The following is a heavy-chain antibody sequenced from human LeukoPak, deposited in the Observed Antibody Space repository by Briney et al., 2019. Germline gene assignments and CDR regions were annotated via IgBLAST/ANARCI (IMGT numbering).Heavy chain of an antibody. CDR2: INHSGST. V-gene: IGHV4-34*01. D-gene: IGHD6-13*01. Sequence: PSETLSLTCAVYGGSFSGYYWSWIRQPPGKGLEWIGGINHSGSTNYNPSLKSRVTISVDTSKNQFSLKLSSVTAADTAVYYCAGRYSSSWPQSFDYWGQGTLVTVSS. CDR3: AGRYSSSWPQSFDY. J-gene: IGHJ4*02. CDR1: GGSFSGYY.